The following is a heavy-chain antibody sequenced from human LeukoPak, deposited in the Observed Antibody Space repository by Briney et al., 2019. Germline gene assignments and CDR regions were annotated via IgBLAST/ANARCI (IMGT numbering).Heavy chain of an antibody. CDR2: ISYDGSTK. J-gene: IGHJ4*02. CDR1: GFTFSSYG. D-gene: IGHD1-26*01. Sequence: GGSLRLSCAASGFTFSSYGMHWVRQAPGKDLEWVAVISYDGSTKYYADSVKGRFTISRDNSKNTLYLQMNSLRAEDTAVYYCATSGIVGATWGEVQSDYWGQGTLVTVSS. V-gene: IGHV3-30*03. CDR3: ATSGIVGATWGEVQSDY.